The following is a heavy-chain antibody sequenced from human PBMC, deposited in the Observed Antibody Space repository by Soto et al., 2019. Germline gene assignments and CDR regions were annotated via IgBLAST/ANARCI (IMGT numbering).Heavy chain of an antibody. Sequence: QVQLVQSGAEVKKPGASVRVSCKASGYTFTSYYIHWVRQAPGQGLEWVSIINPVGGSTNYAQKLQGRVTVTRDTSTSTVHMELSSLRSKDTAVYYCARGWGRVVYAMDVWGQGTTVTVSS. J-gene: IGHJ6*02. V-gene: IGHV1-46*04. CDR3: ARGWGRVVYAMDV. CDR1: GYTFTSYY. D-gene: IGHD1-26*01. CDR2: INPVGGST.